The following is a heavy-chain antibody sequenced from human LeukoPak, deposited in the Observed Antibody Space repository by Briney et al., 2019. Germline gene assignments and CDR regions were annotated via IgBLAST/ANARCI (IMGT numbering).Heavy chain of an antibody. Sequence: GESLQISCKGSGYIFNNYWIGWVRQVHGKGLEWLGIINPGDSDTRYSPSFQGQVTISADKSFSTTYLQWSSLRASDTAMYFCARTFYVGDNDYFPFHYWGQGTMVTVSS. CDR3: ARTFYVGDNDYFPFHY. V-gene: IGHV5-51*01. J-gene: IGHJ4*02. CDR1: GYIFNNYW. CDR2: INPGDSDT. D-gene: IGHD2-21*01.